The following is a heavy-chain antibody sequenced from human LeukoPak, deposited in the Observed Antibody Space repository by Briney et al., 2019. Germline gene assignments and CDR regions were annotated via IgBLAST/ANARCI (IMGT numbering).Heavy chain of an antibody. CDR2: ISSNRYI. V-gene: IGHV3-21*01. J-gene: IGHJ6*03. CDR3: ASLPGYYYYYYSMDV. Sequence: GGSLRLSCVASGFTFSNYAMTWVRQAPGKGLEWVSGISSNRYIHYADSVKGRFTVSIRNAENSLYLQMHSLRAEDTAVYYCASLPGYYYYYYSMDVWGKGTTVTVSS. CDR1: GFTFSNYA.